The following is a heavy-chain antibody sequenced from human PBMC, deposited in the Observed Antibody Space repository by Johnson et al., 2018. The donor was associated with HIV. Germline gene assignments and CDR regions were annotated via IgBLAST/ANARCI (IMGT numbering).Heavy chain of an antibody. CDR3: TTDSEGHVFDI. CDR1: GFTFSSYA. V-gene: IGHV3-30-3*01. J-gene: IGHJ3*02. Sequence: QVQLVESGGGVVQPGRSLRLSCAASGFTFSSYAMHWVRQAPGKGLEWVAVTSYDGSNKYYADSVKDRFTISRDDSKNRLYLQMNSLKSEDTAVYYCTTDSEGHVFDIWGQGTMVTVSS. CDR2: TSYDGSNK.